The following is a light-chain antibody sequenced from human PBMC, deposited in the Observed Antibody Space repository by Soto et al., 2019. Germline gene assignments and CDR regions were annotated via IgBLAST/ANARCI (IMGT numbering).Light chain of an antibody. CDR3: RASDGRLSGVV. J-gene: IGLJ2*01. V-gene: IGLV1-40*01. CDR2: GNS. Sequence: QSVLTQPPSVSGAPGQRVTISCTGSSSNIGAGYDVHWYQQLPGTAPKLLIYGNSNRPSGVPDRFSGSKSGTSASLAITGLPAGDVSDYDCRASDGRLSGVVFVGGTKLTVL. CDR1: SSNIGAGYD.